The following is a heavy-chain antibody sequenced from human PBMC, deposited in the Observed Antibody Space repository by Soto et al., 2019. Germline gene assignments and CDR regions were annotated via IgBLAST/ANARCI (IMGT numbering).Heavy chain of an antibody. CDR1: GFSFSSYS. V-gene: IGHV3-74*01. CDR3: ARAYYGLVTGYYFDH. D-gene: IGHD3-9*01. J-gene: IGHJ4*02. Sequence: EVQLLESGGGLVQPGGSLRLSCAASGFSFSSYSMHWVRQAPGEGLVWLSRINSDGSKMVYADSVKGRFTISRDNAKNTLYLEMSGLGAEDKAVYYCARAYYGLVTGYYFDHWGQGTLVTVSS. CDR2: INSDGSKM.